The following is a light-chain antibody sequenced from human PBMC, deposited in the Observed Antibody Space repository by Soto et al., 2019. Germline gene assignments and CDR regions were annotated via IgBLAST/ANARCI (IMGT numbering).Light chain of an antibody. CDR3: QQYHSYSLT. CDR1: QSISNW. V-gene: IGKV1-5*03. CDR2: KAS. J-gene: IGKJ4*01. Sequence: DIQMTQSPSTLSASVGDRVTITCRASQSISNWLAWYQQKPGKAPKLLIYKASSLEGGVTSRFSGSGSGTDFTLTISSLQPDDFATYYCQQYHSYSLTFGGGTKVDIK.